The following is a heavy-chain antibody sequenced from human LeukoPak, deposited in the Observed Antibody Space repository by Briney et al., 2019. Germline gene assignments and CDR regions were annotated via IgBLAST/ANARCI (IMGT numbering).Heavy chain of an antibody. Sequence: ASVKVSCKASGYTFTSYGISWVRQAPGQGLEWMGWISAYNGNTNYAQKLQGRVTMTTDTSTSTAYMELRGLRSDDTAVYYCARDWVYYDSSGYYYYYYGMDVWGQGTTVTVSS. J-gene: IGHJ6*02. CDR3: ARDWVYYDSSGYYYYYYGMDV. V-gene: IGHV1-18*01. D-gene: IGHD3-22*01. CDR2: ISAYNGNT. CDR1: GYTFTSYG.